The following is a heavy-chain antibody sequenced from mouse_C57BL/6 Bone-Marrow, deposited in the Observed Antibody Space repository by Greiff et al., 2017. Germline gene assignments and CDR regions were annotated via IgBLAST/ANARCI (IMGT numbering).Heavy chain of an antibody. CDR3: ARALDDCYYRAWFAY. D-gene: IGHD2-3*01. V-gene: IGHV1-19*01. Sequence: EVQLQQSGPVLVKPGASVKMSCKASGYTFTDYYINWVKQSPGKGLEWIGDIYPYNGGTSYNEKFKGKATLTVDKSSSTAYMELNSLTSEDSAVXYCARALDDCYYRAWFAYWGQGTLVTVSA. CDR1: GYTFTDYY. CDR2: IYPYNGGT. J-gene: IGHJ3*01.